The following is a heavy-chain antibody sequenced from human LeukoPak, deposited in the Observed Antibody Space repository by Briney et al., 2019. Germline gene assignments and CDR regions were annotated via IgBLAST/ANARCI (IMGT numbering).Heavy chain of an antibody. CDR3: ARDLFSGTYHEDF. J-gene: IGHJ4*02. CDR2: IRQDGSEK. CDR1: GFTFSNAW. Sequence: GGSLRLSCAASGFTFSNAWMSWVRQAPGKGPEWVASIRQDGSEKTYVDSVKGRFTISRDDAKNSLYLQMNSLRGEDTAVYYCARDLFSGTYHEDFWGQGTLVIVSS. V-gene: IGHV3-7*01. D-gene: IGHD1-26*01.